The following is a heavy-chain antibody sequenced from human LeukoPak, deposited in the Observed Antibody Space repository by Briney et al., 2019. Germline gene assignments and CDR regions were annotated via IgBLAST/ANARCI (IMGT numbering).Heavy chain of an antibody. CDR1: GGSISSSSYY. Sequence: SETLSLTCTVSGGSISSSSYYWGWIRQPPGKGLEWIGSIYYSGSTYYNPSLKSRVTISVDTSKNQFSLKLSSVTAAGTAVYYCARITIFGVVIHDWSQGTLVTVSS. V-gene: IGHV4-39*01. CDR2: IYYSGST. D-gene: IGHD3-3*01. CDR3: ARITIFGVVIHD. J-gene: IGHJ4*02.